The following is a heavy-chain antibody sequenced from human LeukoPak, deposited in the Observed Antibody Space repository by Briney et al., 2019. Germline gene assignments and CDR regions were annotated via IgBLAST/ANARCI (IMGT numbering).Heavy chain of an antibody. CDR1: GGSISSYY. CDR3: ARSRLRFLEMDV. V-gene: IGHV4-4*07. D-gene: IGHD3-3*01. CDR2: IYTSGST. Sequence: SETLSLTCTVSGGSISSYYWSWIRQPAGKGLEWIGRIYTSGSTNYNPSLKSRVAMSVDTSKNQFSLKLSSVTAADTAVYYCARSRLRFLEMDVWGQGTTVTVSS. J-gene: IGHJ6*02.